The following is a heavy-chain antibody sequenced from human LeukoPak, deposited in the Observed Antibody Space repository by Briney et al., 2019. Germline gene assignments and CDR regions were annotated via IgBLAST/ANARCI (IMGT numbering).Heavy chain of an antibody. J-gene: IGHJ5*02. CDR2: ISHSGST. CDR3: ARMGYCHGYWFDA. CDR1: GGSISSGGYF. Sequence: SETLSLTCTVSGGSISSGGYFWSWIRQHPGKGLEWIGYISHSGSTYYNPSLKSRVTISLDMSKNHFSLSLSSLTSADTAVYYCARMGYCHGYWFDAWGQGTLVTVSS. D-gene: IGHD5-18*01. V-gene: IGHV4-30-2*01.